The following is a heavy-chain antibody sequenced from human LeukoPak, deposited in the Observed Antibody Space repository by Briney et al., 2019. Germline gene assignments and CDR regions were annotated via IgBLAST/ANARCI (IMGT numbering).Heavy chain of an antibody. CDR2: IRGSGGST. J-gene: IGHJ4*02. CDR3: AKESWYSSSLYLDYFDY. Sequence: GGSLRLSCAASGCTFSSYAMSWVRQAPGKGLEWVSAIRGSGGSTYYADSVKGRFTISRDNSKNTLYLQMNSLRAEDTAVYYCAKESWYSSSLYLDYFDYWGQGTLVTLSS. D-gene: IGHD6-13*01. CDR1: GCTFSSYA. V-gene: IGHV3-23*01.